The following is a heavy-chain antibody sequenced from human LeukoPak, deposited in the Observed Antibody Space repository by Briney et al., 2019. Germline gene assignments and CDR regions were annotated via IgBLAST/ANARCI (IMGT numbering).Heavy chain of an antibody. CDR1: GYTLTELS. CDR2: FDPEDGET. J-gene: IGHJ3*02. CDR3: ATDGGVTRLPADLFDI. D-gene: IGHD3-3*01. V-gene: IGHV1-24*01. Sequence: ASVKVSCKVSGYTLTELSMHWVRQAPGKGLEWMGGFDPEDGETIYAQKFQGRVTMTEDTSTDTAYMELSSLRSEDTAVYYCATDGGVTRLPADLFDIWGQGTMVTVSS.